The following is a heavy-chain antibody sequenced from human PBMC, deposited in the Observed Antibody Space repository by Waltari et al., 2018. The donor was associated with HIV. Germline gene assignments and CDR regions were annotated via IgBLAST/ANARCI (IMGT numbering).Heavy chain of an antibody. D-gene: IGHD3-3*01. Sequence: QMQLVQSGPEVKKPGTSVKVSCKASGFTFTSSAMQWVRQARGQSLEWIGWIVVGSGNTNYAQKFQERVTITRDMSTSTAYMELSSLRSEDTAVYYCAAGTSYDFWSGYYTFDYWGQGTLVTVSS. V-gene: IGHV1-58*02. CDR2: IVVGSGNT. J-gene: IGHJ4*02. CDR3: AAGTSYDFWSGYYTFDY. CDR1: GFTFTSSA.